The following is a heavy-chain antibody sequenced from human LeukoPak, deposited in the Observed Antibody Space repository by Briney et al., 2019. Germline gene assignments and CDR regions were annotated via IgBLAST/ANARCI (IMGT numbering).Heavy chain of an antibody. Sequence: GGSLRLSCAASGFTFSSYWMTWVRQAPGKGLEWVANIKQDGSAKYYVDSVKGRLTISRDNAKSLLYLQMNSLRAEDAAVYYCAGGQGFLIDYWGQGTLVTVSS. V-gene: IGHV3-7*01. D-gene: IGHD3-3*01. J-gene: IGHJ4*02. CDR3: AGGQGFLIDY. CDR2: IKQDGSAK. CDR1: GFTFSSYW.